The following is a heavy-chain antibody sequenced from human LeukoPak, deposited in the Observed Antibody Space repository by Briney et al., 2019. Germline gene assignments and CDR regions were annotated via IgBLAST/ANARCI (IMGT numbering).Heavy chain of an antibody. D-gene: IGHD1-1*01. CDR1: GFTFSSYW. CDR2: IKQDGSEK. Sequence: GGSLRLSCAASGFTFSSYWMSWVRQAPGKGLEWVANIKQDGSEKYYVDSVKGRFTISRDNAKNSLYLQMNSLRAEDTAVYYCASLDRMSYFDCWGQGTLVTVSS. J-gene: IGHJ4*02. V-gene: IGHV3-7*03. CDR3: ASLDRMSYFDC.